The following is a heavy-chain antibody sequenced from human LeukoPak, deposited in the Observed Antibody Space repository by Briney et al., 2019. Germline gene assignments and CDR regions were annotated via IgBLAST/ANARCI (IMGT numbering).Heavy chain of an antibody. J-gene: IGHJ4*02. CDR1: RYTFTSYY. Sequence: ASVRVSCKASRYTFTSYYLHWVRQAHGQGLEWMGIINPSGGSTSYAQKFQGRVTMTRDTSTSTVYMELSSLRSEDTAVYYCAKGLIAIDYWGQGALVTVSS. D-gene: IGHD2-8*01. CDR2: INPSGGST. V-gene: IGHV1-46*01. CDR3: AKGLIAIDY.